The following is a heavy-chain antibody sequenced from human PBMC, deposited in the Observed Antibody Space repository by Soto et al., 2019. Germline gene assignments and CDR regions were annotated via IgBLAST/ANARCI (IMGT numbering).Heavy chain of an antibody. V-gene: IGHV1-69*13. CDR1: GGTFSSYA. D-gene: IGHD6-13*01. CDR3: ARGNYIAAAGTSFDY. CDR2: IIPIFGTA. Sequence: SVKVSCKASGGTFSSYAISWVRQAPGQGLEWKGGIIPIFGTANYAQKFQGRVTITADESTSTAYMELSSLRSEDTAVYYCARGNYIAAAGTSFDYWGQGTLVTVSS. J-gene: IGHJ4*02.